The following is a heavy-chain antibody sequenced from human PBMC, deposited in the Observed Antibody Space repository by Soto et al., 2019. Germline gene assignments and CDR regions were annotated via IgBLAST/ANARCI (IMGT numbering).Heavy chain of an antibody. V-gene: IGHV4-59*01. CDR3: ATARGGVKGGGNWFDP. J-gene: IGHJ5*02. Sequence: QVQLQESGPGLVKPSETLSLTCTVSGGSISSYYWSWIRQPPGKGLEWIGYIYYSGSTNYNPSLKSRVTISVDTSKNQFSLKLSSVTAADTAVYYCATARGGVKGGGNWFDPWGQGTLVTVSS. D-gene: IGHD3-16*01. CDR1: GGSISSYY. CDR2: IYYSGST.